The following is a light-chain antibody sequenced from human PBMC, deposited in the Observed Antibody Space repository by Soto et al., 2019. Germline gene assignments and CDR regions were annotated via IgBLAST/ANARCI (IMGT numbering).Light chain of an antibody. Sequence: QSVLTQPLSASGTPGQRVSISCSGGSSNIETNSVNWYLQLPGTAPKLIIYSDNQRPSGVPVRFSASKSGSSASLAISGLQSEDEADYYCAAWDDSLSGWVFGGGTKLTVL. J-gene: IGLJ3*02. CDR2: SDN. V-gene: IGLV1-44*01. CDR1: SSNIETNS. CDR3: AAWDDSLSGWV.